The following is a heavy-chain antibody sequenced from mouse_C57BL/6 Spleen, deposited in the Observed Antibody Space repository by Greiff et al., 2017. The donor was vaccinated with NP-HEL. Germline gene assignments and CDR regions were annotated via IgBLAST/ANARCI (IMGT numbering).Heavy chain of an antibody. CDR3: ARRYYGSSPYAMDY. J-gene: IGHJ4*01. CDR2: IHPNSGST. Sequence: LQQPGASVKLSCKASGYTFTSYWMHWVKQRPGQGLEWIGMIHPNSGSTNYNEKFKSKATLTVDKSSSTAYMQLSSLTSEDSAVYYCARRYYGSSPYAMDYWGQGTSVTVSS. D-gene: IGHD1-1*01. V-gene: IGHV1-64*01. CDR1: GYTFTSYW.